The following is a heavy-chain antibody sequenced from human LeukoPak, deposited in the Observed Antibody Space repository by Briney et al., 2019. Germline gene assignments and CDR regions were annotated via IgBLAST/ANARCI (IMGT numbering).Heavy chain of an antibody. CDR2: IRQDGGEI. CDR1: GYSISSGYY. V-gene: IGHV3-7*01. CDR3: ARDGTAPGLYFDL. J-gene: IGHJ4*01. Sequence: HPSETLSLTCAVSGYSISSGYYWGWIRQPPGKGLEWVASIRQDGGEISYVDSVKGRFTMSRDNTKNSLYLQMSSQRADDTAVYYCARDGTAPGLYFDLWGQGTLVTVSS. D-gene: IGHD6-13*01.